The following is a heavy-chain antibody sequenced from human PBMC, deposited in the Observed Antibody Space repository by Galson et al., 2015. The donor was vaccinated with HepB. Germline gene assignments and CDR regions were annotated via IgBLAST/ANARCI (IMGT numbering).Heavy chain of an antibody. CDR1: GGTFSSYT. J-gene: IGHJ4*02. D-gene: IGHD2-2*01. CDR3: ARANFGGYCSSTSCYSAFGY. CDR2: IIPILGIA. V-gene: IGHV1-69*02. Sequence: SVKVSCKASGGTFSSYTISWVRQAPGQGLEWMGRIIPILGIANYAQKFQGRVTITADKSTGTAYMELSSLRSEDTAVYYCARANFGGYCSSTSCYSAFGYWGQGTLVTVSS.